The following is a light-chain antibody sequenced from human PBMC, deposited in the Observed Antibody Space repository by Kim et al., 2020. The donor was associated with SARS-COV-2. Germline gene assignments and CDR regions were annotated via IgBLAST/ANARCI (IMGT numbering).Light chain of an antibody. Sequence: DIQMTQSPSSLSASVGDRVTIACRASQSIRTYLNWYQQKPGKAPKLLIYAISTLHSGVPLRFSGSGSGTDFTLTISSLQPEDFGTYYCQQTYSAPRTFGQGTKLEI. V-gene: IGKV1-39*01. CDR2: AIS. CDR1: QSIRTY. CDR3: QQTYSAPRT. J-gene: IGKJ2*01.